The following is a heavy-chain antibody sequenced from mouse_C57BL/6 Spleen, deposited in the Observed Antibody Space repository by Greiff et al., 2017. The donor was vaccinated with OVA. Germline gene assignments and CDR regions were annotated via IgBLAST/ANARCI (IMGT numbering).Heavy chain of an antibody. CDR2: INPSSGYT. CDR3: ARNDLDAMDY. J-gene: IGHJ4*01. Sequence: QVQLKESGAELARPGASVKMSCKASGYTFTSYTMHWVKQRPGQGLEWIGYINPSSGYTTSNQKFKDKATLTADKSSSTAYMQLSSLKSEDSAVYYSARNDLDAMDYWGQGTSVTVSS. V-gene: IGHV1-4*01. D-gene: IGHD2-1*01. CDR1: GYTFTSYT.